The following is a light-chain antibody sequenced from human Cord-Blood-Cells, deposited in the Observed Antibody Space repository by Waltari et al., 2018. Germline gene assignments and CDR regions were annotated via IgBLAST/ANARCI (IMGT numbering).Light chain of an antibody. CDR3: QQYNNWPWT. CDR1: QSVSSN. J-gene: IGKJ1*01. V-gene: IGKV3-15*01. Sequence: EIVTTQSPATLSVSPGERATLSCGASQSVSSNLAWYQQQPGQAPRLLIYGASTRATGIPARFTGSGSGKDCTLTISSLQSEEFAVYYCQQYNNWPWTFGQGTKVEIK. CDR2: GAS.